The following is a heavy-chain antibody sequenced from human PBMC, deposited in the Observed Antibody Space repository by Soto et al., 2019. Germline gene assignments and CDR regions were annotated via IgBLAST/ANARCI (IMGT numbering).Heavy chain of an antibody. J-gene: IGHJ4*02. CDR2: IYYSGST. CDR3: ATGAYSIFGVVTISYFDR. D-gene: IGHD3-3*01. Sequence: SETLSLTCTVSGGSVTGGNYYWSWIRQPPGKGLEWIGYIYYSGSTNYSPSLKSRVTISVDASKNQFSLKLTSVTAADTAVYYCATGAYSIFGVVTISYFDRWGQGTQVTVSS. CDR1: GGSVTGGNYY. V-gene: IGHV4-61*01.